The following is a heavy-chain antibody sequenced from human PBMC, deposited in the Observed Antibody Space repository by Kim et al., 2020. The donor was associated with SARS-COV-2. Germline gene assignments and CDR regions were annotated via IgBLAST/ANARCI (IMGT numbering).Heavy chain of an antibody. D-gene: IGHD3-10*01. V-gene: IGHV3-23*01. CDR1: GFSVSGFA. J-gene: IGHJ2*01. CDR2: LSGRGGSA. Sequence: GGSLRLSCEASGFSVSGFAMNWVRQTPVKGLEWVSALSGRGGSAYYADSAKGRFVISRDNSKNTLYLQMNSLGADDSAEYYCARVKGDYGFWYFDLWGRGTLVTVSS. CDR3: ARVKGDYGFWYFDL.